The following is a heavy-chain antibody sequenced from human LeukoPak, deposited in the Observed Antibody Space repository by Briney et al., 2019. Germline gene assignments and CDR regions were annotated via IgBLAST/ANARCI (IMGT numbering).Heavy chain of an antibody. Sequence: GGSLRLSCAASGFTFSSYAMSWVRQAPGKGLEWVSAITGSGSTTYYADSVKGRFTFSRDNSNNTLYLQMNSLRAEDTAVYYCAKDYGDYFLNFDYWGQGTLVTVSS. CDR1: GFTFSSYA. V-gene: IGHV3-23*01. CDR2: ITGSGSTT. D-gene: IGHD4-17*01. J-gene: IGHJ4*02. CDR3: AKDYGDYFLNFDY.